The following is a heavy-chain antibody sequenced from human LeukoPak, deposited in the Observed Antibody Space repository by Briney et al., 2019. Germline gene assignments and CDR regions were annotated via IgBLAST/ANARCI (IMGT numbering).Heavy chain of an antibody. V-gene: IGHV3-33*01. CDR1: GFTFSSYG. D-gene: IGHD2-2*01. CDR3: ARDQDIVVVPAAEHYFDY. CDR2: IWYDGSNK. J-gene: IGHJ4*02. Sequence: GRSLRLSCAASGFTFSSYGMHWVRQAPGKGLEWVAVIWYDGSNKYYADSVKGRFTISRDNSKNTLYLQMNSLRAEDTAVCYCARDQDIVVVPAAEHYFDYWGQGTLVTVSS.